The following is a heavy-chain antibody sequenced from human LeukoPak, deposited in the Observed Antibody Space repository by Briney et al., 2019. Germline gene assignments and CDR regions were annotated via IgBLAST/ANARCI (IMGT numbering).Heavy chain of an antibody. CDR3: ARAVKYYYDSSGLNAFDI. CDR1: GFTLSDYY. D-gene: IGHD3-22*01. Sequence: ASVKVSCKASGFTLSDYYMHWVRQAPGQGLEWMGWINPNSGVTGYAQRFQGRVTMTRDTSISTAYMELSRLRSDDTAVYYCARAVKYYYDSSGLNAFDIWGQGTMVTVSS. J-gene: IGHJ3*02. V-gene: IGHV1-2*02. CDR2: INPNSGVT.